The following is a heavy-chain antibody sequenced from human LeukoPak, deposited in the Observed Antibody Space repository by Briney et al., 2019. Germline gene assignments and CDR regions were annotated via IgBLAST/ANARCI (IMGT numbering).Heavy chain of an antibody. CDR3: AKRMFYDFWSGFDY. CDR1: GFTFSSYA. J-gene: IGHJ4*02. V-gene: IGHV3-23*01. D-gene: IGHD3-3*01. Sequence: GGSLRLSCAASGFTFSSYAMSWVRQAPGKGLEWVSAVSVTGDTTYYADSVKGRFTIPRDNSKNTQYLQMNSLRVEDTAVYYCAKRMFYDFWSGFDYWGQGTLVTVSS. CDR2: VSVTGDTT.